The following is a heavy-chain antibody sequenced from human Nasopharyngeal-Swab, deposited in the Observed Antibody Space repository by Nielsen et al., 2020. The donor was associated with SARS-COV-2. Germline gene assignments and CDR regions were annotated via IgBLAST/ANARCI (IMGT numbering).Heavy chain of an antibody. V-gene: IGHV4-61*02. J-gene: IGHJ2*01. D-gene: IGHD3-22*01. CDR2: IYTSGST. CDR1: GGSISSGSYY. Sequence: SETLSLTCTVSGGSISSGSYYWSWIRQPAGKGLEWIGRIYTSGSTNYNPSLKSRVTISVDTSKNQFSLKLSSVTAADTAVYYCARDSSGYWAWYFDFWGRGTLVTVSS. CDR3: ARDSSGYWAWYFDF.